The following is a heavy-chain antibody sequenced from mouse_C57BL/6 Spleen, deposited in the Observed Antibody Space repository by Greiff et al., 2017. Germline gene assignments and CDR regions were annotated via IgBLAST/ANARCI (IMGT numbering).Heavy chain of an antibody. V-gene: IGHV1-55*01. J-gene: IGHJ4*01. CDR2: LYPGSGST. CDR3: IYYDYAGAMDY. D-gene: IGHD2-4*01. CDR1: GYTFTSYD. Sequence: QVQLKQSGPELVKPGASVKLSCKASGYTFTSYDINWVKQRPGQGLEWIGDLYPGSGSTNYNEKFKSKATLTVDTSSSTAYMQLSSLTSEDSAVYYCIYYDYAGAMDYWGQGTSVTVSS.